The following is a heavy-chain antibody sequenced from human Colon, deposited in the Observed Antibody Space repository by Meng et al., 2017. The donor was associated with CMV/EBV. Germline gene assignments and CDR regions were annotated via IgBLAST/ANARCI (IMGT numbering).Heavy chain of an antibody. CDR1: TFSNAW. CDR2: SKSKTDGGTT. V-gene: IGHV3-15*01. D-gene: IGHD3-22*01. CDR3: TVYYDSSGYPSLPFDY. Sequence: TFSNAWMSWVRQAPGKGLEWVGRSKSKTDGGTTDYAAPVKGRFTISRDDSKNTLYLQMNSLKTEDTAVYYCTVYYDSSGYPSLPFDYWGQGTLVTVSS. J-gene: IGHJ4*02.